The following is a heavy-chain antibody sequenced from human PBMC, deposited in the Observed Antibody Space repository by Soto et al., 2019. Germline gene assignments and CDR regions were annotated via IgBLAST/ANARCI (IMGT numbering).Heavy chain of an antibody. Sequence: ASVKVSCKASGYTFTSYAMHWVRQAPGQRLEWMGWINAGNGNTKYSQKFQGRVTITRDTSASTAYMELSSLRSEDAAVYYCVLYCSSTSCYRGAYYHYGMDVWGQGTTVTVSS. J-gene: IGHJ6*02. CDR3: VLYCSSTSCYRGAYYHYGMDV. CDR2: INAGNGNT. D-gene: IGHD2-2*02. CDR1: GYTFTSYA. V-gene: IGHV1-3*01.